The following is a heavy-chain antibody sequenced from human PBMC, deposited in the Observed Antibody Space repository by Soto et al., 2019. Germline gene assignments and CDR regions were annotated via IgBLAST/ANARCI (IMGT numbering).Heavy chain of an antibody. Sequence: PSETLSLTCTVSGGSISSYYWSWIRQPPGKGLEWIGYIYYSGSTNYNPSLKSRVTISVDTSKNQFSLKLSSVIAADTAVYYCARAIPDCGGDCFDYWGQGTLVTVSS. V-gene: IGHV4-59*01. CDR2: IYYSGST. CDR3: ARAIPDCGGDCFDY. J-gene: IGHJ4*02. CDR1: GGSISSYY. D-gene: IGHD2-21*01.